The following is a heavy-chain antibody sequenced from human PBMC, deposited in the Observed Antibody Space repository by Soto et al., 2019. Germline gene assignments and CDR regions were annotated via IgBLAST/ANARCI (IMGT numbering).Heavy chain of an antibody. J-gene: IGHJ4*02. CDR3: ARDPANLALAVAYFDS. D-gene: IGHD2-15*01. V-gene: IGHV4-38-2*02. CDR2: ISHTGRT. Sequence: ETLSLTCRVSVSSITNSFYWGWIRQSPEKGLEWIGSISHTGRTSYNPSLKSRVSISVDTSKNQFSLTLTSVTAADTAVYYCARDPANLALAVAYFDSWGQGTLVTVSS. CDR1: VSSITNSFY.